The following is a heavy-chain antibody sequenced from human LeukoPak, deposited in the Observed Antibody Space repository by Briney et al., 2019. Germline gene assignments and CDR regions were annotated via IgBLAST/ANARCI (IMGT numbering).Heavy chain of an antibody. CDR2: IYHSGST. J-gene: IGHJ4*02. Sequence: SETLSLTCTVSGGSISSGGYYWSWIRQPPGKGLEWIGYIYHSGSTYYNPSLKSRVTISVDRSKNQFSLKLSSVTAADTAVYYCARHLAFSSSWLKDWGQGTLVSVSS. D-gene: IGHD2-15*01. CDR3: ARHLAFSSSWLKD. V-gene: IGHV4-30-2*01. CDR1: GGSISSGGYY.